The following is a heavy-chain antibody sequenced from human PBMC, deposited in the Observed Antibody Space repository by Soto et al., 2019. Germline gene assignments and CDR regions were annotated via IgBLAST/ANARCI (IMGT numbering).Heavy chain of an antibody. CDR2: ISSSSSTI. CDR1: GFTLSSYS. D-gene: IGHD3-16*01. J-gene: IGHJ4*02. Sequence: EVQLVESGGRLVQPGGSLRLSCAASGFTLSSYSMNWARQAPGKGLEWVSYISSSSSTIYYADSVKGRFTISRDNAKNSLYLQMNSLRDVDTAVYYCVRGGVFMIDYWGQGTLVTVSS. CDR3: VRGGVFMIDY. V-gene: IGHV3-48*02.